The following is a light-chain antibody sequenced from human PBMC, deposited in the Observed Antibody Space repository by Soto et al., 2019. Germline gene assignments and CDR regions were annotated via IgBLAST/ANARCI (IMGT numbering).Light chain of an antibody. Sequence: EIVLTQSPGTLSLSPGERATLSCRASQSVSSSYLAWYQQKPGQAPRLLLYGTSGRATGIPDRFSGSGSGTDFTLTISRLEPEDSAVYYCQQYGSSPQRTFGQGTKVEIK. CDR1: QSVSSSY. CDR2: GTS. J-gene: IGKJ1*01. CDR3: QQYGSSPQRT. V-gene: IGKV3-20*01.